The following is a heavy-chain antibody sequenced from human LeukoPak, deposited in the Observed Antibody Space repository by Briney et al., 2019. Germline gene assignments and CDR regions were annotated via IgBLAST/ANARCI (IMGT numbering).Heavy chain of an antibody. Sequence: ASVKVSCKVSGYTLTELSMHWVRQAPGKGLEWMGGFDPEDGETIYAQKFRGRVTMTEDTSTDTAYMELSSLRSEDTAVYYCAITVTTFLNFDYWGQGTLVTVPS. J-gene: IGHJ4*02. D-gene: IGHD4-17*01. V-gene: IGHV1-24*01. CDR3: AITVTTFLNFDY. CDR1: GYTLTELS. CDR2: FDPEDGET.